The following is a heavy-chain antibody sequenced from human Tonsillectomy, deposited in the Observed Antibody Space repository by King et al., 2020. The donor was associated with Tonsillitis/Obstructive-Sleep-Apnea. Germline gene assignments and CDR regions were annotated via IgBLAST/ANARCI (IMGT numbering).Heavy chain of an antibody. CDR3: ARELSSQTWFDP. D-gene: IGHD2/OR15-2a*01. CDR2: INPSGGST. Sequence: VQLVESGAEVKKPGASVQVSCKASGYTFTNYYMHWVRQAPGQGLEWMGIINPSGGSTAYAQKFRGRISMTRDTSTSTIYVELSSLRSEDTAVYYCARELSSQTWFDPWGQGTLVTVSS. CDR1: GYTFTNYY. V-gene: IGHV1-46*01. J-gene: IGHJ5*02.